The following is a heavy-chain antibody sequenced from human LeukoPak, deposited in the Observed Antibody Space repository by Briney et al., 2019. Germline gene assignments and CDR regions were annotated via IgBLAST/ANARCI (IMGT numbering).Heavy chain of an antibody. D-gene: IGHD6-13*01. V-gene: IGHV4-39*07. CDR2: IYYTGTT. Sequence: SETLSLTCTVSGGSISSTHYYWGWIRQPPGKGLEWIGTIYYTGTTYYNPSLKSRVTISVDTSKNQFSLKLNSVTAADTAVYYCARDVVGAAGPFNYWGQGILVTVSS. J-gene: IGHJ4*02. CDR3: ARDVVGAAGPFNY. CDR1: GGSISSTHYY.